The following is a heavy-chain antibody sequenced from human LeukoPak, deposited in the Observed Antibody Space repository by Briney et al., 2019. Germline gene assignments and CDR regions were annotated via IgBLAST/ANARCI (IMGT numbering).Heavy chain of an antibody. V-gene: IGHV3-30-3*01. CDR3: ARDRRYDTGTTGGMDV. CDR2: ISYDGSNK. CDR1: GFTFSSYA. J-gene: IGHJ6*02. D-gene: IGHD1-7*01. Sequence: GRSLRLSCAASGFTFSSYAMHWVRQAPGKGLEWVAVISYDGSNKYYADSVKGRFTISRDNSKNTLYLQMNSLRAEDTAVYYCARDRRYDTGTTGGMDVWGQGTTVTVSS.